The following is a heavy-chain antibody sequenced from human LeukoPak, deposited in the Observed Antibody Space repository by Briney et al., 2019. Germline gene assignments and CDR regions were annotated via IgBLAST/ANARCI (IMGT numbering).Heavy chain of an antibody. Sequence: GGSLRLSCAASGFTFSSYTMNWVRQSPGKGLEWVSSISSSGNYIYYADSVKGRFTISRDNAKNSLYLQMNSLRAEDTAVYYCGRRGTAMVTGNYYYYMDVWGKGTTVTISS. V-gene: IGHV3-21*01. CDR1: GFTFSSYT. D-gene: IGHD5-18*01. CDR3: GRRGTAMVTGNYYYYMDV. CDR2: ISSSGNYI. J-gene: IGHJ6*03.